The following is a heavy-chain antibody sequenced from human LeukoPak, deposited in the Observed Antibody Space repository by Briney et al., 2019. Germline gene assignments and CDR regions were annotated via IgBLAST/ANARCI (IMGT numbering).Heavy chain of an antibody. CDR2: ISESGDVT. J-gene: IGHJ4*02. Sequence: GGSLRLSCVASGFTFSSYPMSWVRQAPGKGLEWVSVISESGDVTHYADSMKGRFTISRDNTKNTLNLQINSLRDEDTAIYYCARDSSHYLGSSDYWGQGTLVTVSS. V-gene: IGHV3-23*01. CDR3: ARDSSHYLGSSDY. CDR1: GFTFSSYP. D-gene: IGHD6-6*01.